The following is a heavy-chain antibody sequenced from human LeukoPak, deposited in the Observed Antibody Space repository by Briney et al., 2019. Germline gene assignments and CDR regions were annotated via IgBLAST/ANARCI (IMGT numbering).Heavy chain of an antibody. Sequence: PGRSLRLSCAASGFTFSRHGMHWVRQAPGKGLEWVAVIWYDGSNKYYADSVKGRFTISRDSSKNTLYLQMNSLRAEDTAVYYCARDGPGGGYTGAFDIWGQGTMVTVSS. CDR2: IWYDGSNK. V-gene: IGHV3-33*01. CDR1: GFTFSRHG. CDR3: ARDGPGGGYTGAFDI. D-gene: IGHD3-22*01. J-gene: IGHJ3*02.